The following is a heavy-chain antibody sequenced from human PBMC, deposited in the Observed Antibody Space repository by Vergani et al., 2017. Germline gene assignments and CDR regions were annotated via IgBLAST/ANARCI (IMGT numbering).Heavy chain of an antibody. Sequence: EVQLVESGGGLVQPGGSLRLSCSASGFTFSSYAMHWVRQAPGKGLEYVSAISSNGGSTYYADSVKGRFTISRDNSKNTLYLQMSSLRAEDTAVYYCVKESRDSSSSVVVSFDYWGQGTLGTVSS. CDR3: VKESRDSSSSVVVSFDY. CDR1: GFTFSSYA. J-gene: IGHJ4*02. V-gene: IGHV3-64D*06. D-gene: IGHD6-6*01. CDR2: ISSNGGST.